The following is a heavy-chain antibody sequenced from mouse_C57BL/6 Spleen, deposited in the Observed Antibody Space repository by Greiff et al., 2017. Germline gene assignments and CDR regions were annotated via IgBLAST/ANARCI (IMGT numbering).Heavy chain of an antibody. V-gene: IGHV1-59*01. CDR3: AKYSFITTVVATVDYAMDY. D-gene: IGHD1-1*01. CDR2: IDPSDSYT. Sequence: QVQLQQPGAELVRPGTSVKLSCKASGYTFTSYWMHWVKQRPGQGLEWIGVIDPSDSYTNYNQKFKGKATLTVDTSSSTAYMQLSSLTSEDSAVYYCAKYSFITTVVATVDYAMDYWGQGTSVTVSS. J-gene: IGHJ4*01. CDR1: GYTFTSYW.